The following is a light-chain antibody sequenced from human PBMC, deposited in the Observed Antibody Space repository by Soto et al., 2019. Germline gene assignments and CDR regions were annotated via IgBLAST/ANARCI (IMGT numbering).Light chain of an antibody. CDR2: DAS. J-gene: IGKJ4*01. CDR1: QGISNY. CDR3: QQYESLVH. Sequence: DIQMTQFPSSLSASVGARVTLTCQASQGISNYLNWYQQKPGKAPKLLIYDASTLETGVPSRFSRSGYGTEFTFTISGLQPEDVATYYCQQYESLVHFGGGTKVDIK. V-gene: IGKV1-33*01.